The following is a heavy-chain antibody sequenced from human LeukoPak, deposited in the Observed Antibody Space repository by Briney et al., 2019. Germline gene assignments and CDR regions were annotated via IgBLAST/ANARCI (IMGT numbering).Heavy chain of an antibody. CDR1: GFTFDDYA. CDR2: ISWNSGSI. Sequence: GGSLRLSCAASGFTFDDYAMHWVRQAPGKGLEWVSGISWNSGSIGYADSVKGRFTISRGNAKNSLYLQMNSLRAEDTALYYCAKDNRARSGYYSSFDYWGQGTLVTVSS. D-gene: IGHD3-3*01. CDR3: AKDNRARSGYYSSFDY. V-gene: IGHV3-9*01. J-gene: IGHJ4*02.